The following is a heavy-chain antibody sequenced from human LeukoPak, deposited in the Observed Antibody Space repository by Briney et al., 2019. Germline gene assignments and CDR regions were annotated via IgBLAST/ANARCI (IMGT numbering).Heavy chain of an antibody. CDR2: IKPDGSAR. CDR3: AREVSEGFDF. D-gene: IGHD3-22*01. CDR1: GFTFNSYY. V-gene: IGHV3-7*01. Sequence: GGSLRLSCAASGFTFNSYYMSWVRQTPGKGLQWVANIKPDGSARYYVDSVRGRFTISRDNAKNSLYLQMNSLRAEDTALYYCAREVSEGFDFWGQGTLVTVSS. J-gene: IGHJ4*02.